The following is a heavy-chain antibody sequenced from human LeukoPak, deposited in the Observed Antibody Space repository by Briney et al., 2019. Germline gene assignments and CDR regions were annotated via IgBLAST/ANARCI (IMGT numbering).Heavy chain of an antibody. CDR3: ATHDSSAWYVY. CDR2: ISGSGGIT. D-gene: IGHD6-19*01. CDR1: GFTFISYA. Sequence: GGSLRLSCAASGFTFISYAMSWIRQAPGKGLEWASGISGSGGITYYADSVKGRFTISRDNSKNTLYLQMNSLRAEDTAVYYCATHDSSAWYVYWGQGTLVTVSS. V-gene: IGHV3-23*01. J-gene: IGHJ4*02.